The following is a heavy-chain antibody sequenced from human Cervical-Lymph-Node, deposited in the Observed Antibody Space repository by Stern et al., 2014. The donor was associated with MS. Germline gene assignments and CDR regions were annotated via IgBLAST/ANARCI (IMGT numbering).Heavy chain of an antibody. Sequence: VQLLESGAEVKKPGSSVKVSCKASGGTFSNYAMNWVRQAPGQGLMWMGGIIPVFGTTNQTQHFQDRVTFTADKATNTAFLELTSLISGDTAIYYCVLQTLGATYWGQGTLVTVSS. V-gene: IGHV1-69*06. D-gene: IGHD3-3*01. CDR2: IIPVFGTT. CDR3: VLQTLGATY. CDR1: GGTFSNYA. J-gene: IGHJ4*02.